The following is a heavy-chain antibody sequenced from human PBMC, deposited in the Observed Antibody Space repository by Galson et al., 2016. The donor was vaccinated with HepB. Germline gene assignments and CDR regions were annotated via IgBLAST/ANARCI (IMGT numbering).Heavy chain of an antibody. J-gene: IGHJ4*02. CDR3: ARALQYCSSNSCPVGY. CDR1: GGSFSSYA. CDR2: IIPVFGTP. Sequence: SVKVSCKASGGSFSSYAFSWVRQAPEQGLEWMGGIIPVFGTPNYAQKFQGRVTITADESTSTAYLELTSLRSDDTAVYYCARALQYCSSNSCPVGYWGQGTLVTVSS. D-gene: IGHD2-2*01. V-gene: IGHV1-69*13.